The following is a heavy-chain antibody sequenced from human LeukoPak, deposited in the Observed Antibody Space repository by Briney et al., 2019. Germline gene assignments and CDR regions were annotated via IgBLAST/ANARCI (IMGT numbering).Heavy chain of an antibody. Sequence: SETLSLTCTVSGGSISSSSYYWGWLRQPPGKGLEGIGSFYYSESTYYNPSLKSRVTISIDTSKNQFSLKLISVTAADTAVYYCATSYGSGSYADPRFDYWGQGALVTVSS. CDR1: GGSISSSSYY. J-gene: IGHJ4*02. D-gene: IGHD3-10*01. CDR3: ATSYGSGSYADPRFDY. CDR2: FYYSEST. V-gene: IGHV4-39*07.